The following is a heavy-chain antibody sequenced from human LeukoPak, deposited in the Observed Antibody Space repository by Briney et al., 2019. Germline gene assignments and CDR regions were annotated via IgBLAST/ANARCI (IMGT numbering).Heavy chain of an antibody. J-gene: IGHJ4*02. Sequence: GGSLRLSCAASGFTFNSHAMNWVRQAPGKWLEWVSVIYSGGSTYYADSVKGRFTISRDNSKNTLYLQMNSLRAEDTAVYYCARGVYDYVWGSYRSLLSYYFDYWGQGTLVTVSS. CDR2: IYSGGST. CDR1: GFTFNSHA. V-gene: IGHV3-66*01. CDR3: ARGVYDYVWGSYRSLLSYYFDY. D-gene: IGHD3-16*02.